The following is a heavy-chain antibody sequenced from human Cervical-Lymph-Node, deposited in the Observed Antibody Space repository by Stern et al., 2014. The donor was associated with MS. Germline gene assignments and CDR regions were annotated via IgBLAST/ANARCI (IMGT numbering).Heavy chain of an antibody. V-gene: IGHV3-21*01. J-gene: IGHJ4*02. CDR2: ISSSSSYI. CDR3: ARLAADGYNQGDFDY. D-gene: IGHD5-24*01. Sequence: VQLVESGGGLVKPGGSLRLSCAASGFTFSSYSMNWVRQAPGKGLEWDSSISSSSSYIYYADSVKGRFTISRDNAKNSLYLQMNSLRAEDTAVYYCARLAADGYNQGDFDYWGQGTLVTVSS. CDR1: GFTFSSYS.